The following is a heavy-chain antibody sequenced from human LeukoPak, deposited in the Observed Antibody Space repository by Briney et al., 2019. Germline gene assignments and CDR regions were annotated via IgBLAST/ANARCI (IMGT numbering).Heavy chain of an antibody. D-gene: IGHD3-22*01. V-gene: IGHV3-30*04. CDR3: ARDAYYYDSSGRGGYFDY. J-gene: IGHJ4*02. Sequence: GGSLRLSCAASGFTFISYAIHWVRQAPGKGLEWVAVISFHGTDTFYADSVKGRFTISRDNSKNTLYLQMSSLRGDDTAVYYCARDAYYYDSSGRGGYFDYWGQGTLVTVSS. CDR1: GFTFISYA. CDR2: ISFHGTDT.